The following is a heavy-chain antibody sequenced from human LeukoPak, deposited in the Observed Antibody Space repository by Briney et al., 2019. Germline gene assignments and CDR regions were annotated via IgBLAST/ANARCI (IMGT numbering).Heavy chain of an antibody. D-gene: IGHD5-18*01. CDR2: ISYDGSNK. CDR3: ARAPYSYGHGFDY. V-gene: IGHV3-30-3*01. Sequence: GGSLRLSCAASGFTFSSYAMHWVRQAPGKGLEWVAVISYDGSNKYYADSVKGRFTISRDNSKNTLYLQMNSLRAEDTAVYYCARAPYSYGHGFDYWGQGTLVTVSS. J-gene: IGHJ4*02. CDR1: GFTFSSYA.